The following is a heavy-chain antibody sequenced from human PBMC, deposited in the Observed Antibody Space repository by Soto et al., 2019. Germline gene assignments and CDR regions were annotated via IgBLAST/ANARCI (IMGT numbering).Heavy chain of an antibody. CDR1: GGSISSSNW. V-gene: IGHV4-4*02. CDR3: ARRYGGNFDY. Sequence: LTCAVSGGSISSSNWWSWIRQPPGKGLEWIGDIYHSGSTYYNPSLKSRVTISVDTSKNQFSLKLTSVTAADTAVYYCARRYGGNFDYWGQGTLVTVSS. J-gene: IGHJ4*02. CDR2: IYHSGST. D-gene: IGHD1-26*01.